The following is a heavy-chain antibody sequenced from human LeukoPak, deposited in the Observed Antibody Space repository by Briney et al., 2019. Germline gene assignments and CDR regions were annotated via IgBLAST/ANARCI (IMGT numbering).Heavy chain of an antibody. Sequence: SETLSLTCTVSGGSISTYYWSWIRQPPGKGLEWIGYIYNSGTTNYNPSLESRVTISVDTSKTQFSLRLSSVTAADTAVYYCARVGGYNWNDEDYWGQGTLVTVSS. D-gene: IGHD1-1*01. J-gene: IGHJ4*02. CDR3: ARVGGYNWNDEDY. CDR2: IYNSGTT. V-gene: IGHV4-59*01. CDR1: GGSISTYY.